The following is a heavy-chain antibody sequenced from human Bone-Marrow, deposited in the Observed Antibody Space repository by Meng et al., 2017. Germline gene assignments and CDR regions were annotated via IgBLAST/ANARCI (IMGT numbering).Heavy chain of an antibody. CDR3: AKAINNSGWEGRFDY. J-gene: IGHJ4*02. Sequence: SLKISCAASGFTFDDYAMHWVRQAPGKGLEWVSGISWNSCSIGYADSVKGRFTISRDNAKNSLYLQMNSLRAEDRAWYYCAKAINNSGWEGRFDYWGQGTLVTVSS. CDR1: GFTFDDYA. D-gene: IGHD5-12*01. V-gene: IGHV3-9*01. CDR2: ISWNSCSI.